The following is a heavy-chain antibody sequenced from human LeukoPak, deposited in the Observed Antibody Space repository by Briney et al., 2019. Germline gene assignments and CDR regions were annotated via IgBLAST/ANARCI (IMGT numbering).Heavy chain of an antibody. D-gene: IGHD3-22*01. CDR2: IKSKTDGGTT. CDR3: TTDVYYDSSGYPTEIDY. J-gene: IGHJ4*02. CDR1: GFTFSNAW. Sequence: GGSLRLSCAASGFTFSNAWMSWVRQAPGKGLEWVGRIKSKTDGGTTDYAAPVKGRFTISRDDSKNTLYLQMNSLKTEDTAVYYCTTDVYYDSSGYPTEIDYWGQGTLVTVPS. V-gene: IGHV3-15*01.